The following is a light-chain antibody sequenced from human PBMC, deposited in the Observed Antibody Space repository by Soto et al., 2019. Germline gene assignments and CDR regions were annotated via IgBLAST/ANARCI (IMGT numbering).Light chain of an antibody. J-gene: IGKJ1*01. V-gene: IGKV1-5*01. Sequence: DIQMTQSPSTLSASVGDRVTITCRASQSISSWLAWYQQKPGKAPKLLIYDASSLESGVPSRFSGSGSGTEFPLPISSLQPDDFATYYCKKYNSYSWTFGQGTKVEIK. CDR2: DAS. CDR3: KKYNSYSWT. CDR1: QSISSW.